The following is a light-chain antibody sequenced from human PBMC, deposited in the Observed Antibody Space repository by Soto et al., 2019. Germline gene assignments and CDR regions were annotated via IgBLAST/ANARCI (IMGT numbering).Light chain of an antibody. CDR3: QQYYSYPRT. J-gene: IGKJ1*01. V-gene: IGKV1-8*01. CDR1: QGISSY. Sequence: IQMTQSPSSVSASVGDRVTMTCRASQGISSYLAWYQQKPGKAPKLLIYAASTLQSGVPSRFSGSGSGTDFTLTISCLRSEDFATYYCQQYYSYPRTFGQGTKVDIK. CDR2: AAS.